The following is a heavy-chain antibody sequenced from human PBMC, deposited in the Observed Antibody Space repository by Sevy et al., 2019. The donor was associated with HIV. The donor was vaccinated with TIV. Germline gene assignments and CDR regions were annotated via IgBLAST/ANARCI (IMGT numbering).Heavy chain of an antibody. J-gene: IGHJ4*02. Sequence: ASVKVSCKASGYNFNTYGITWVRQAPGQGLEWVGWIGVYNGKTNYAARLQARISMTADTSTSTVYMELRTLTSDDTAMYFCARDSYYYDMHSSYRPPDYWGQGTLVTVSS. V-gene: IGHV1-18*01. CDR2: IGVYNGKT. D-gene: IGHD3-22*01. CDR3: ARDSYYYDMHSSYRPPDY. CDR1: GYNFNTYG.